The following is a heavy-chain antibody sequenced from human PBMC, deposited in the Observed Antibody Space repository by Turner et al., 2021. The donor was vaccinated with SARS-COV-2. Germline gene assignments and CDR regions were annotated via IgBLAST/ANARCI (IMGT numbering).Heavy chain of an antibody. V-gene: IGHV1-24*01. J-gene: IGHJ6*02. Sequence: SMHWVRQAPGKGLEWMGGFDPEDGETIYAQKFQGRVTMTEDTSTDTAYMELSSLRSEDTAVYYCATGVAVAGTPSKYYYYGMDVWGQGTTVTVSS. CDR1: S. D-gene: IGHD6-19*01. CDR2: FDPEDGET. CDR3: ATGVAVAGTPSKYYYYGMDV.